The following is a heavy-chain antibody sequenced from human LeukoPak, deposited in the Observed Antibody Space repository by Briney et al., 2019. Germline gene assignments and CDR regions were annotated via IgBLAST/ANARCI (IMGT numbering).Heavy chain of an antibody. Sequence: GGSPRLSCAASGFTFSSYWMSWVRQAPGKGLEWVANIKQDGSEKYYVDSVKGRFTISRDNAKNSLYLQMNSLRAEDTAVYYCARDPTPRYCSSTSCRYYYYYYMDVWGKGTTVTVSS. D-gene: IGHD2-2*01. CDR1: GFTFSSYW. CDR3: ARDPTPRYCSSTSCRYYYYYYMDV. J-gene: IGHJ6*03. V-gene: IGHV3-7*01. CDR2: IKQDGSEK.